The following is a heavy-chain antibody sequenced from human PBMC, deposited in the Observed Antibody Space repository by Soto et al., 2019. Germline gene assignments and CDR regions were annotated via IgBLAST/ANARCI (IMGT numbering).Heavy chain of an antibody. D-gene: IGHD3-10*01. CDR3: ARVFHDDYDSGSSNWFDP. J-gene: IGHJ5*02. CDR2: ISVSSSSV. CDR1: GFTFSTYS. Sequence: EVQLVESGGGLVQPGGSLRLSCAASGFTFSTYSMNWVRQAPGKGLEWVSYISVSSSSVYYADSVKGRFTISRDNAKNSLYLQMNSLRAEDTAVYYCARVFHDDYDSGSSNWFDPWGQGTLVTVSS. V-gene: IGHV3-48*01.